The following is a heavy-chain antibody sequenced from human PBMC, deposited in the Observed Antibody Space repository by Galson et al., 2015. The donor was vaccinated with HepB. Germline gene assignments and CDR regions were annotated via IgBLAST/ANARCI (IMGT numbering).Heavy chain of an antibody. D-gene: IGHD4-17*01. J-gene: IGHJ4*02. CDR2: ISGSGGST. CDR1: GFTFSSYA. CDR3: AKSRGSTEYGDYVAY. V-gene: IGHV3-23*01. Sequence: SLRLSCAASGFTFSSYAMSWVRQAPGKGLEWVSAISGSGGSTYYADSVKGRFTISRDNSKNTLYLQMNSLRAEDTAVYYCAKSRGSTEYGDYVAYWGQGTLVTVSS.